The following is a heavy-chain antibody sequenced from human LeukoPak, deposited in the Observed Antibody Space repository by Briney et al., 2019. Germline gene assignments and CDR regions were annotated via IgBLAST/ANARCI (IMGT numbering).Heavy chain of an antibody. CDR1: EFTFSAYA. CDR2: VRYGGNIK. Sequence: PGGSLRLSCAASEFTFSAYAMHWLRQAPGRGLEWVAFVRYGGNIKYHADSVKGRFTIFRDNSKNTLYLQMNSLRPEDTAVYYCTKDLGTEYNIFDYWGQGTLVTVSS. J-gene: IGHJ4*02. CDR3: TKDLGTEYNIFDY. V-gene: IGHV3-30*02. D-gene: IGHD3-9*01.